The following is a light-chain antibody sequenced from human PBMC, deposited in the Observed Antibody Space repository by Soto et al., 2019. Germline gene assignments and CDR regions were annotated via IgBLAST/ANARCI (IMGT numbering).Light chain of an antibody. CDR2: GAS. V-gene: IGKV3-15*01. CDR1: QSVTSN. CDR3: QHYNTCPPWT. J-gene: IGKJ1*01. Sequence: ILVTKSAATLSVSLEERATISCRASQSVTSNLAWYQQKPGQAPSLLIYGASTRATGMPAKFCGSGSGTEFTLTITSLQSEDFAVYYCQHYNTCPPWTFGQGTKVDIK.